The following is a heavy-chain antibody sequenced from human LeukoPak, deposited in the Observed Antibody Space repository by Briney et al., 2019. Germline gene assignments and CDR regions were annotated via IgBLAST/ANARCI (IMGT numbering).Heavy chain of an antibody. V-gene: IGHV4-4*07. D-gene: IGHD4-17*01. CDR2: IYPGESIYASENT. J-gene: IGHJ4*02. CDR1: GVSISAYY. CDR3: ARDPTTVTTIFDS. Sequence: SETLSLTCSVSGVSISAYYWSWIRQPAGRGLEWIGRIYPGESIYASENTNYNPSLKSRVSMSGDTSKNQVSLRLRSVTAADTAVYYCARDPTTVTTIFDSWGQGTLVTVSS.